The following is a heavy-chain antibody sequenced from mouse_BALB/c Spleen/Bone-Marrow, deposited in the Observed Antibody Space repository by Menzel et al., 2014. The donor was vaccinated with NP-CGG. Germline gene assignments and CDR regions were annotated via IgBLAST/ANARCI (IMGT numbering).Heavy chain of an antibody. D-gene: IGHD2-1*01. J-gene: IGHJ4*01. V-gene: IGHV2-9*02. CDR3: ARARSGNYYAMDY. CDR1: GFSLTSYG. CDR2: IWAGGST. Sequence: VQVVESGPGLVAPSQSLSITCTVSGFSLTSYGVHWVRQPPGKGLEWLGVIWAGGSTNYNSALMSRLSISKDNYKSQVFLKMNSLQTDDTAMYYCARARSGNYYAMDYWGQGTSVTVSS.